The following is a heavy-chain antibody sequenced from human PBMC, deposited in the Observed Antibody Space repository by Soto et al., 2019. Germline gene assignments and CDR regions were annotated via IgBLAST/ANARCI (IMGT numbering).Heavy chain of an antibody. V-gene: IGHV1-69*06. CDR3: ARGDYYDSSGYYYVGGNY. Sequence: QVQLVQSGAEVKKPGSSVKVSCKASGGTFSSYAISWVRQAPGQGLEWMGGIIPIFGTANYAQKFQGRVTITADKSTITAYMELSSLRSEDTSVYYCARGDYYDSSGYYYVGGNYWGQGTLVTVSS. D-gene: IGHD3-22*01. CDR1: GGTFSSYA. J-gene: IGHJ4*02. CDR2: IIPIFGTA.